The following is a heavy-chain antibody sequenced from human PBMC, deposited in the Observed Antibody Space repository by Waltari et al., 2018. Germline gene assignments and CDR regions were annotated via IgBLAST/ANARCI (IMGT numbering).Heavy chain of an antibody. D-gene: IGHD6-19*01. Sequence: QVQLVESGGGVVQPGGSLRLSCAASGFTFSSYGMHWVRQAPGKGLEWVAFIRYDGSNKYYADSVKGRFTISRDNSKNTLYLQMNSLRAEDTAVYYCAKGWSYSSGWWDYWGQGTLVTVSS. CDR3: AKGWSYSSGWWDY. J-gene: IGHJ4*02. V-gene: IGHV3-30*02. CDR2: IRYDGSNK. CDR1: GFTFSSYG.